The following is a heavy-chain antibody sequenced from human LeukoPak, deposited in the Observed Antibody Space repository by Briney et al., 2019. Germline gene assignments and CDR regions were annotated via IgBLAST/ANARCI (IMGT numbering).Heavy chain of an antibody. J-gene: IGHJ5*02. Sequence: SQTLSLPCTVSSGFISSGGAYWSWIRQHPAKGLDWIGYIYYSGSTYYNPSLKSRVTISVDTSKNQFSLKLSSVTAADTAVYYCARGLMATTDGNWFDPWGQGTLVTVSS. CDR3: ARGLMATTDGNWFDP. CDR2: IYYSGST. V-gene: IGHV4-31*03. CDR1: SGFISSGGAY. D-gene: IGHD5-12*01.